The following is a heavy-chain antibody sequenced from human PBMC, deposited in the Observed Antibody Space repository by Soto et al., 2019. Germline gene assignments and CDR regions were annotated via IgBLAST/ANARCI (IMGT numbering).Heavy chain of an antibody. J-gene: IGHJ4*02. CDR3: ARKGSGDYALDY. CDR1: GFSLSTGEVG. V-gene: IGHV2-5*02. Sequence: QITLKESRPTLVKPTHTLTLTCTLSGFSLSTGEVGVGWILQSPGKALEWLAVIYWDDVKHYSPSLERRLTITKDTSESEVVLTMTNMDPVDTATYYCARKGSGDYALDYWGQGILVTVSS. CDR2: IYWDDVK. D-gene: IGHD4-17*01.